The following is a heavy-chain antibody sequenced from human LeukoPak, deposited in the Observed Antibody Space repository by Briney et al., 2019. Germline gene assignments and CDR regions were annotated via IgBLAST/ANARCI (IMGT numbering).Heavy chain of an antibody. CDR2: IHSSGSII. J-gene: IGHJ4*02. CDR1: GFTLSSNP. CDR3: ARDRRNADLDY. Sequence: GGSLRLSCAASGFTLSSNPMNWVRQAPGQGLEWVSYIHSSGSIIYYGDSVKGRFTISRDIAKNFLYLQINSLRADDTAVYYCARDRRNADLDYWGQGTLVTVSS. V-gene: IGHV3-48*01.